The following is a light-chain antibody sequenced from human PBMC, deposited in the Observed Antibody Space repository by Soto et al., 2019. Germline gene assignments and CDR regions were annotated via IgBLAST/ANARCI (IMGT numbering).Light chain of an antibody. CDR1: QSVSSRF. CDR2: GAS. V-gene: IGKV3-20*01. Sequence: EIVLTQSPGTLSLSPGERATLSCRASQSVSSRFLAWYQQKPGQAPRLLMYGASSRATGIPDRFSGTGSGTDFTLTISRLEPEDFAVYYCQQYNSSPRMYTFGQGTKLEIK. CDR3: QQYNSSPRMYT. J-gene: IGKJ2*01.